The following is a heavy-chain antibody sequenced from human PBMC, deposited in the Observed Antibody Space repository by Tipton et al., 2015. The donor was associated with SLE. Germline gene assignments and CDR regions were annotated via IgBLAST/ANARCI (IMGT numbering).Heavy chain of an antibody. CDR3: AVITGTTVDY. D-gene: IGHD1-20*01. V-gene: IGHV4-39*07. CDR2: INHSGST. CDR1: GGSVSSGSYY. Sequence: TLSLTCTVSGGSVSSGSYYWSWIRQPPGKGLEWIGEINHSGSTNYNPSLKSRVTISVDTSKNQLSLKLSPVTAADTAVYYCAVITGTTVDYWGQGTLVTVSS. J-gene: IGHJ4*02.